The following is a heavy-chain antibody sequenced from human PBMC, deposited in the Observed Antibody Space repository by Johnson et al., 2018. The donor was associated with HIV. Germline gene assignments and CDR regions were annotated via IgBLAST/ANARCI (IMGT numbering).Heavy chain of an antibody. J-gene: IGHJ3*02. CDR2: ISYDGSDK. Sequence: MQLVESGGGVVQPGRSLRLSCAASGFTFSSYAMHWVRQAPGKGLEWVAVISYDGSDKYYSDSVKGRFTISRDNAKNSLYLQMNSLRAEDTAVYYCAKGCRWLLERTYAFDIWGQGTMVTVSS. V-gene: IGHV3-30*04. CDR3: AKGCRWLLERTYAFDI. CDR1: GFTFSSYA. D-gene: IGHD3-22*01.